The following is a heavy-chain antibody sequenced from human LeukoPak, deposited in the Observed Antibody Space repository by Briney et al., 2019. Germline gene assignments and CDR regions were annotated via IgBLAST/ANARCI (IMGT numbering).Heavy chain of an antibody. D-gene: IGHD2-2*02. J-gene: IGHJ5*02. CDR3: ARYCSSTNCYKGGFDP. CDR2: IYYSGST. Sequence: SSETLSLTCTVPGGSISSGGYYWSWIRQHPGKGLEWIGYIYYSGSTYSNPSLKSRVTISVDTSKNQFSLNLSSVTAADTAVYYCARYCSSTNCYKGGFDPWGQGTLVTVSS. V-gene: IGHV4-31*03. CDR1: GGSISSGGYY.